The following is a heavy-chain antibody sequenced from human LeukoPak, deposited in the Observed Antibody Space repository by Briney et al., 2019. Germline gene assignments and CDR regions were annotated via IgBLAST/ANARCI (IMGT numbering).Heavy chain of an antibody. CDR3: AKEYSSGWYDL. CDR1: GFTFSDYY. D-gene: IGHD6-19*01. Sequence: GGSLRLSCAASGFTFSDYYMSWIRQAPGKGLEWVSYISSSGSTIYYADSVKGRFTISRDNAKNSLYLQMNSLRAEDTAVYYCAKEYSSGWYDLWGQGTLVTVSP. CDR2: ISSSGSTI. J-gene: IGHJ5*02. V-gene: IGHV3-11*01.